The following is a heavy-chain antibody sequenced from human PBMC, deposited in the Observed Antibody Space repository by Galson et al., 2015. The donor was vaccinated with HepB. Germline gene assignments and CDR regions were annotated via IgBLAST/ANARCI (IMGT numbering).Heavy chain of an antibody. CDR2: ISGYGDSI. J-gene: IGHJ4*03. CDR3: AKLASGITGFFDY. D-gene: IGHD1-26*01. V-gene: IGHV3-23*01. CDR1: GFTFSKYA. Sequence: SLRLSCAASGFTFSKYAMTWVRQAPGKGLEWVSAISGYGDSIYYADSVKGRFTVSRDDSKDTLYLQMNSLRTDDTAVYYCAKLASGITGFFDYWGQGTVVTLSS.